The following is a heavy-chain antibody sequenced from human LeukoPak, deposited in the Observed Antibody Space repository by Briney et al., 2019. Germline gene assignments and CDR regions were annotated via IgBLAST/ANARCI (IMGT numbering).Heavy chain of an antibody. J-gene: IGHJ4*02. CDR3: ATYRQVLLPFES. CDR2: INWDGGST. CDR1: GFNFEDYT. Sequence: PGGSLRLSCAASGFNFEDYTMHWVRQTPGKGLEWVSLINWDGGSTYYADSVKGRFTISRDNSKSTLSLQMNSLRAEDTAIYYCATYRQVLLPFESWGQGTLVTVSS. V-gene: IGHV3-43*01. D-gene: IGHD2-8*02.